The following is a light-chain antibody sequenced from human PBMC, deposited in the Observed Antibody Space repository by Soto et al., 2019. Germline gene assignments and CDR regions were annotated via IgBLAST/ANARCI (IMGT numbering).Light chain of an antibody. CDR2: DVS. Sequence: QSVLTQPASVSGSPGQSITISCTGTSSDVGCYNYVSWYQQHPGKAPKLMIYDVSNRPSGVSSRFSGSKSGNTASLAISGLQAEDEADYYCSSYTSSSTLWVFGSGTKVTVL. CDR3: SSYTSSSTLWV. V-gene: IGLV2-14*01. CDR1: SSDVGCYNY. J-gene: IGLJ1*01.